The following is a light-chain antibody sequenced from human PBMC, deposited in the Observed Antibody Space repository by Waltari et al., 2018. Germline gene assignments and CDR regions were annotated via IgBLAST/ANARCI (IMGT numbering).Light chain of an antibody. CDR3: QKYVSLPAM. Sequence: EIVLTQSPGTLSLSPGERATLSCRASQSVSRSLAWYQQKHGQAPRLLIYDASTRATGIPDRFSGSGSGTDFSLTISRLEPEDFAVYYCQKYVSLPAMFGQGTKVEIK. V-gene: IGKV3-20*01. CDR2: DAS. CDR1: QSVSRS. J-gene: IGKJ1*01.